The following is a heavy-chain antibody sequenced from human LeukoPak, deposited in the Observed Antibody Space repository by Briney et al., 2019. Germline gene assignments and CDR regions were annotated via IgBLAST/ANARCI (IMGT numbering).Heavy chain of an antibody. V-gene: IGHV4-30-2*01. CDR1: GGSISSGGYY. CDR3: ARVRGYSGYDQYYFDY. Sequence: PSETLSLTCTVSGGSISSGGYYWSWIRQPPGKGLEWIGYIYHSGSTYYNPSLKSRVTISVGRSKNQFSLKPSSVTAADTAVYYCARVRGYSGYDQYYFDYWGQGTLVTVSS. CDR2: IYHSGST. D-gene: IGHD5-12*01. J-gene: IGHJ4*02.